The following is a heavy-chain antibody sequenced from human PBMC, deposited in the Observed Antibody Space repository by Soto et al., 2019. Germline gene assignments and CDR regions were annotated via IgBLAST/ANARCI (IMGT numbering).Heavy chain of an antibody. Sequence: PEETLSLTCIVSGGSISNYYWSWIRQPPGKGLEWIGHVYYSGSTTYNPSLQSRVTISVDTSKNQFSLKLSSVTAADTAVYYCVRQFTERYYYYYADVWGKGTTVTVSS. CDR2: VYYSGST. V-gene: IGHV4-59*08. J-gene: IGHJ6*03. CDR1: GGSISNYY. CDR3: VRQFTERYYYYYADV.